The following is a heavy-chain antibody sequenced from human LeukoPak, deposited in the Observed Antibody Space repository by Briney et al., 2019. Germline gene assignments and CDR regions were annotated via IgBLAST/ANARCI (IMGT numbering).Heavy chain of an antibody. D-gene: IGHD3-10*01. Sequence: GGSLRLSCAASGSTFNKYAMNWVRQAPGKGLEWVTFIQYDGSNKYYADSVKGRFTISRDNSKNTVYLQMNSLRTEDTAVYYCARSLTMVRAYDYWGQGTLVTVSS. V-gene: IGHV3-30*04. CDR1: GSTFNKYA. CDR3: ARSLTMVRAYDY. CDR2: IQYDGSNK. J-gene: IGHJ4*02.